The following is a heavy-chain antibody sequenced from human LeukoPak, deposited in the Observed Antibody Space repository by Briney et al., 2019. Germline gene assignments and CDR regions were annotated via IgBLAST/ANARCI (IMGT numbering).Heavy chain of an antibody. Sequence: SVKVSCKASGGTFSSYAITWVRQVPAQGLEWMGRIIPTLEVANYAQKFQGRVTITADKSTSTAYMELSSLRPEDTAVYYCARVISGTWLWFWGQGTLVTVSS. CDR3: ARVISGTWLWF. CDR1: GGTFSSYA. J-gene: IGHJ4*02. CDR2: IIPTLEVA. V-gene: IGHV1-69*04. D-gene: IGHD1-14*01.